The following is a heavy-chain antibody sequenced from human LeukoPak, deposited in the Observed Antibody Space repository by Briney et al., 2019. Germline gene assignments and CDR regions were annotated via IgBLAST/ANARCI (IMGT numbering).Heavy chain of an antibody. CDR3: ARGRDVVVPDDYFDY. Sequence: PSETLSLTCAVYGGSFSGYYWSWIRQPPGKGLEWIGEINHSGSTNYNPSLKSQVTISVDTSKNQFSLKLSSVTAADTAVYYCARGRDVVVPDDYFDYWGQGTLVTVSS. CDR1: GGSFSGYY. V-gene: IGHV4-34*01. CDR2: INHSGST. J-gene: IGHJ4*02. D-gene: IGHD2-2*01.